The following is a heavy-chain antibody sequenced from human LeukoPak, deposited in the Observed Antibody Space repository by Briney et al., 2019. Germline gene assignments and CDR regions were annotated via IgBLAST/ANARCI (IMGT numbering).Heavy chain of an antibody. V-gene: IGHV3-23*01. Sequence: GGSLRLSCAASGLTFNSYAMSWVRQAPGKGLEWVSAISGSGGTTYYADSEKGRFTNSRDNSKSALYLQMNSLRAEDTAVYYCAKDLRLLWFGELSIPDPFDYWGQGTLVTVSS. CDR3: AKDLRLLWFGELSIPDPFDY. CDR1: GLTFNSYA. CDR2: ISGSGGTT. D-gene: IGHD3-10*01. J-gene: IGHJ4*02.